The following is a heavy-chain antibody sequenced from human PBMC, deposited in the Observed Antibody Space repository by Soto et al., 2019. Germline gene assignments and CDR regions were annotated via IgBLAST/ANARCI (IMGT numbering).Heavy chain of an antibody. D-gene: IGHD1-1*01. CDR1: RFIFTAYF. CDR3: ASHDPGARFDP. J-gene: IGHJ5*02. Sequence: QVQLVQSGAEVKKPGASVKVSSKAPRFIFTAYFMHWVRQAPGQGLEWMGWINPNNGATHYGLSFQGRVTMTRDTSISTAYMELSSLRSDDTAVYYCASHDPGARFDPWGQGTLVIVSS. V-gene: IGHV1-2*02. CDR2: INPNNGAT.